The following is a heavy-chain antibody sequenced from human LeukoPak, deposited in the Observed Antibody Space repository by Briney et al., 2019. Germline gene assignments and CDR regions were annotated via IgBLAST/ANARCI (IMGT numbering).Heavy chain of an antibody. CDR2: IYYSGST. J-gene: IGHJ4*02. D-gene: IGHD1-26*01. CDR1: GGSISSSSYY. CDR3: ARDYLGAGTVGATSGY. V-gene: IGHV4-39*07. Sequence: PSETLSLTCKVSGGSISSSSYYWGWIRQPPGKGLEWIGIIYYSGSTYYNPSLKSRVTISVDTSKNQFSLKLSSVTAADTAVYYCARDYLGAGTVGATSGYWGQGTLVTVSS.